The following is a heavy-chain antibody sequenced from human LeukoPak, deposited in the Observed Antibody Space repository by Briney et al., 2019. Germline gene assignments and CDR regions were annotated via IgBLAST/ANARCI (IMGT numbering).Heavy chain of an antibody. J-gene: IGHJ6*03. CDR1: GFTLSSYN. D-gene: IGHD1-1*01. Sequence: GGSLRLSCAASGFTLSSYNMNWVREAPGKGLEWVSTIRGSGGSTYTADSVKGRFIISRDNSKNMLYIQMNSLRAEDTAVYYCAKGAVESLDYYFYMEVWGKGTTVTVSS. CDR3: AKGAVESLDYYFYMEV. CDR2: IRGSGGST. V-gene: IGHV3-23*01.